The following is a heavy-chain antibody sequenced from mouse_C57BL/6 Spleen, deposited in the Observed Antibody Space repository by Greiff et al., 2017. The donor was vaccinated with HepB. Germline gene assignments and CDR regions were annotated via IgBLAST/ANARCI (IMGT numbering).Heavy chain of an antibody. V-gene: IGHV1-54*01. CDR2: INPGSGGT. D-gene: IGHD2-2*01. CDR3: ARDGYGPYDY. CDR1: GYAFTNYL. Sequence: QVQLKESGAELVRPGTSVKVSCKASGYAFTNYLIEWVKQRPGQGLEWIGVINPGSGGTNYNEKFKGKATLTADKSSSTAYMQLSSLTSEDSAVYFCARDGYGPYDYWGQGTTLTVSS. J-gene: IGHJ2*01.